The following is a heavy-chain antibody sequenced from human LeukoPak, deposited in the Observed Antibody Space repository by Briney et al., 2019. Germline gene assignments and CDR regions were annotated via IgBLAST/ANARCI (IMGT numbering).Heavy chain of an antibody. CDR3: IADTPDFAPYDFDY. CDR2: IRAKRDGGTA. V-gene: IGHV3-15*01. Sequence: PGGSRDPSWPASGLIFIKAWRNGFAQAQGKGLEWFALIRAKRDGGTADYAAPVKGRFTISRDDSKNTLYLQMNSLKTEDTAVYYCIADTPDFAPYDFDYWGQGTLVTVSS. J-gene: IGHJ4*02. CDR1: GLIFIKAW. D-gene: IGHD1-14*01.